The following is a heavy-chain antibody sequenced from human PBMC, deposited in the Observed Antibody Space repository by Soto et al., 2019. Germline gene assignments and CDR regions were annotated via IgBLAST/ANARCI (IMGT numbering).Heavy chain of an antibody. J-gene: IGHJ4*02. Sequence: EVQLVESGGGLVQPGGSLRLSCAASGFTFSSYWMHWVRQAPGKGLVWVSHINTDGSDTTYAGSVKGRFAISRDNAKNTLYLQMNRLRAEDTAVYYCARSGYYYDPRGYDFDYWGQGILVTVSS. CDR1: GFTFSSYW. V-gene: IGHV3-74*01. CDR2: INTDGSDT. D-gene: IGHD3-22*01. CDR3: ARSGYYYDPRGYDFDY.